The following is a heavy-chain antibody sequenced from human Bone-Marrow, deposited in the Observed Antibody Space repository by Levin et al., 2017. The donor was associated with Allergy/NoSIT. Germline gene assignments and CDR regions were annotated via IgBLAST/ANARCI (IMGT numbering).Heavy chain of an antibody. CDR2: ISWDSVHV. CDR3: ANLDPHAPVDY. J-gene: IGHJ4*02. CDR1: GFNFHDFA. Sequence: PGGSLRLSCVGSGFNFHDFAMHWVRLGPGKGLEWISGISWDSVHVGYADSVRGRFTIYRDNAKRSLFLQMDSLRPDDTALYYCANLDPHAPVDYWGQGTLVTVSS. D-gene: IGHD1-1*01. V-gene: IGHV3-9*01.